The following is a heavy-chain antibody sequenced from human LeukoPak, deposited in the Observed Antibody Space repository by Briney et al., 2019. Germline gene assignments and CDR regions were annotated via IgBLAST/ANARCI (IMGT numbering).Heavy chain of an antibody. V-gene: IGHV3-21*01. Sequence: GGSLRLSCAASGFTFSNYNMNWVRQAPGKGLEWVSSIGSSSTYMYYADSVKGRFTISRDNAKNSLYLQMNSLRAEDTAVYYCAKEGTGIHFDYWGQGTLVTVSS. CDR3: AKEGTGIHFDY. CDR1: GFTFSNYN. J-gene: IGHJ4*02. CDR2: IGSSSTYM. D-gene: IGHD1-1*01.